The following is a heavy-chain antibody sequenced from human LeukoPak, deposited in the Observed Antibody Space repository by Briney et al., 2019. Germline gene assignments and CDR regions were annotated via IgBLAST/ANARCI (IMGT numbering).Heavy chain of an antibody. J-gene: IGHJ4*02. V-gene: IGHV4-59*01. CDR3: AKWHEKLLAFDS. D-gene: IGHD1-7*01. CDR1: GGSITSYY. Sequence: PSETLSLTCAVSGGSITSYYRNWIRQPLGKGLEWIGYIHHTGKNWYNPPLQSRVTLSVDTSKSEFSLRLNSVTAADTAVYYCAKWHEKLLAFDSWGQGTQVTVSS. CDR2: IHHTGKN.